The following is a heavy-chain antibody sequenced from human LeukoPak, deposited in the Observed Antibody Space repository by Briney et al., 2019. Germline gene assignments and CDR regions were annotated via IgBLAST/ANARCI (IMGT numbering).Heavy chain of an antibody. CDR3: ARDSRVTNGDY. V-gene: IGHV1-2*02. CDR2: VNPNNGYT. J-gene: IGHJ4*02. CDR1: GYTFTGYY. D-gene: IGHD3-10*01. Sequence: ASVKVSCKASGYTFTGYYIHWVRQAPGQGLDWVGLVNPNNGYTRYAQKFQGRVTMTRDTSGSTAYMELSKLTSDDTAVYYCARDSRVTNGDYWGQGTLVTVSS.